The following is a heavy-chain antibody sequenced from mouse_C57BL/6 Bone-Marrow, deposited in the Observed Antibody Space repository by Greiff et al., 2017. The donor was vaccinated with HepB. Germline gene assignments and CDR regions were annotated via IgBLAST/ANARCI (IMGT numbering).Heavy chain of an antibody. V-gene: IGHV1-81*01. D-gene: IGHD1-1*01. Sequence: QVQLPQSGAELARPGASVQLSCKASGYTFTSYGISWVKQRTGQGLEWIGEIYPSSGNTYYNEKFTGKATLTADKSSSTAYMELRSLTSEDSAVSFCAIITTALYYYDYWGQGTTLTVAS. CDR2: IYPSSGNT. CDR1: GYTFTSYG. CDR3: AIITTALYYYDY. J-gene: IGHJ2*01.